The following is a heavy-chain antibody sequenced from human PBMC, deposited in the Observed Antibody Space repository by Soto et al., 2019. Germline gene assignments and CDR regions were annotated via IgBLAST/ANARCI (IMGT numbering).Heavy chain of an antibody. V-gene: IGHV3-7*01. CDR2: IKQDGSEK. J-gene: IGHJ4*02. D-gene: IGHD5-12*01. CDR1: GFTISTYW. CDR3: ARHGGRGYDFHY. Sequence: EVQLVESGGGLVQPGGSLRLSCAASGFTISTYWMSWVRQVPGKGLEWVANIKQDGSEKFYVDSVKGRFTISRDNAKNSVYLQMNSLRAEDTALYYCARHGGRGYDFHYWGQGTLVTVSS.